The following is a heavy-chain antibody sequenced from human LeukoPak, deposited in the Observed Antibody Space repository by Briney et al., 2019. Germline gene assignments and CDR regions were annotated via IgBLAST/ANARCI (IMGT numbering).Heavy chain of an antibody. CDR3: AKRYNLYYFDS. CDR2: IYSGGST. D-gene: IGHD1-20*01. V-gene: IGHV3-66*01. Sequence: PGGSLRLSCAASGFTVSSNYMSWVRQAPGKGLEWVSVIYSGGSTYYADSVKGRFTISRDNSKNTLYLQMNSLRAEDTAVYYCAKRYNLYYFDSWGQGMLVTVSS. J-gene: IGHJ4*02. CDR1: GFTVSSNY.